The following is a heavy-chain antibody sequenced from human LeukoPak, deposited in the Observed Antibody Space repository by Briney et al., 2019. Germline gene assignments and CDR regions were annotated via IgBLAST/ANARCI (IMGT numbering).Heavy chain of an antibody. J-gene: IGHJ3*02. CDR2: IIPILGIA. Sequence: ASVKVSCKASGGTFSSYAISWVRQAPGQGLEWMGRIIPILGIANYAQKFQGRVTNTADKSTSTAYMELSSLRSEDTAVYYCARDGIEGYCSGGSCPPYDAFDIWGQGTMVADSS. CDR3: ARDGIEGYCSGGSCPPYDAFDI. CDR1: GGTFSSYA. V-gene: IGHV1-69*04. D-gene: IGHD2-15*01.